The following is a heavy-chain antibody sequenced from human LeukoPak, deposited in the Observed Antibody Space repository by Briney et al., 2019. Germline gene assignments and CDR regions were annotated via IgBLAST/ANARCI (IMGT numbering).Heavy chain of an antibody. CDR2: IYYSGST. CDR3: ARHNYSNYYYYMDV. Sequence: SETLSLACTVSGGSISSYYWSWIRQPPGKGLEWIGYIYYSGSTNYNPSLKSRVTISVDTSKNQFSLKLSSVTAADTAVYYCARHNYSNYYYYMDVWGKGTTVTVSS. D-gene: IGHD4-11*01. J-gene: IGHJ6*03. CDR1: GGSISSYY. V-gene: IGHV4-59*08.